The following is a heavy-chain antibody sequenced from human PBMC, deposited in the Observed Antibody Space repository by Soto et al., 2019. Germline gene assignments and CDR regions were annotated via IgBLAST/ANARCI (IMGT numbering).Heavy chain of an antibody. V-gene: IGHV4-34*01. CDR3: ARTYSSSWSPFEY. CDR1: GGSFSGYY. CDR2: INQSGST. Sequence: QVQLQQWGAGLLKPSETLSLTCAVYGGSFSGYYWSWIRQPPGKGLEWIGEINQSGSTNYNPSLKTRATISVDTSTIQFSLKLSSVTAADTAVHYCARTYSSSWSPFEYWGQGTLVTVSS. D-gene: IGHD6-13*01. J-gene: IGHJ4*02.